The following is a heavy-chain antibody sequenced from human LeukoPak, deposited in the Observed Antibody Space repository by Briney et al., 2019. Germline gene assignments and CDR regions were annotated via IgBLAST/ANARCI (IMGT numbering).Heavy chain of an antibody. CDR1: GYTFTRYD. D-gene: IGHD6-13*01. CDR2: MNPKSGNT. V-gene: IGHV1-8*03. J-gene: IGHJ3*02. Sequence: ASVKVSCKASGYTFTRYDINWVRQATGQGLEWMGWMNPKSGNTGHAQKFQGRVTITRDTSISTVYMELSSLRSEDTAVYYCANDYSSWRLGIWGQGTMVTVSS. CDR3: ANDYSSWRLGI.